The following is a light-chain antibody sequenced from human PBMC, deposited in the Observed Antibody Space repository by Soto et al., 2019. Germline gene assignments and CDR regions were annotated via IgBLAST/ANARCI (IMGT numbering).Light chain of an antibody. CDR1: QSVSSY. Sequence: ELVLTQSPGTLSLSPGKRDTLSCRASQSVSSYLAWYQQKPGQAPRLLIYGASSRATGIPDRFSGSGSGTDFTLTISRLEPEDFAVYYCQQYGSSPLTFGGGTKVDIK. CDR2: GAS. CDR3: QQYGSSPLT. J-gene: IGKJ4*01. V-gene: IGKV3-20*01.